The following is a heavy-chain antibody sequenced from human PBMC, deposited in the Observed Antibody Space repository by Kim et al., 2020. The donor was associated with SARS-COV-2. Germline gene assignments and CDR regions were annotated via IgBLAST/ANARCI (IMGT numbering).Heavy chain of an antibody. D-gene: IGHD3-3*01. Sequence: GGSLRLSCAASGFSFSTYGIHWVRQAPGKGLEWVAVISYDGSNEYYADSVKGRFTISRDNSKNTLFLQMNSLRAEETAVYYCAKSQTTIFGLVPSEYNG. CDR1: GFSFSTYG. V-gene: IGHV3-30*18. CDR2: ISYDGSNE. CDR3: AKSQTTIFGLVPSEYNG. J-gene: IGHJ6*01.